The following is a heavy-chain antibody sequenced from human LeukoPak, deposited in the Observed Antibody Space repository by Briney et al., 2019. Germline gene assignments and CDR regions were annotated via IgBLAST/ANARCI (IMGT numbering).Heavy chain of an antibody. J-gene: IGHJ5*02. Sequence: ASVKVSCKASGYTFTGYYMHWVRQAPGQGLEWMGRINPNSGGTNYAQKFQGRVTMTRDTSISTAYMELSRLRSDDTAVYYCASARSSVVPAATNLYNWFDPWGQGTLVTVSS. CDR1: GYTFTGYY. CDR3: ASARSSVVPAATNLYNWFDP. V-gene: IGHV1-2*06. D-gene: IGHD2-2*01. CDR2: INPNSGGT.